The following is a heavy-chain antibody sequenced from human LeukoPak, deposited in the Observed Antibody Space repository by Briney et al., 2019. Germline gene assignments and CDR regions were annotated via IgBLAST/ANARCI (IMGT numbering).Heavy chain of an antibody. CDR3: ARGYIWGSYPVRGPLDY. J-gene: IGHJ4*02. CDR2: IYSGGNT. D-gene: IGHD3-16*01. Sequence: ASETLSLTCAVYGGSFSGYYWSWIRQPPVKELEWIGYIYSGGNTDYNPSLKSRVTMSLDTSKNQFSLNLGSVTAADTAVYYCARGYIWGSYPVRGPLDYWGQGTLVSVSS. V-gene: IGHV4-34*11. CDR1: GGSFSGYY.